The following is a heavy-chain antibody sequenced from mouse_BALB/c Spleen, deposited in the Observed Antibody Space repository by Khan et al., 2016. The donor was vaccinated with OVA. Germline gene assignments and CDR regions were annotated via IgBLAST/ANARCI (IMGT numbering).Heavy chain of an antibody. V-gene: IGHV1-7*01. CDR3: ARRGLRWDFDY. Sequence: VQLQQSGAELAKPGASVKMSCKASGYTFINYWILWVKQRPGQGLEWIGYINPSTGYTEYNQNFKDKATLTADKSSSTADMQLSSLTSEDSAVYYGARRGLRWDFDYWGQGTTLTVSS. CDR2: INPSTGYT. D-gene: IGHD1-1*01. J-gene: IGHJ2*01. CDR1: GYTFINYW.